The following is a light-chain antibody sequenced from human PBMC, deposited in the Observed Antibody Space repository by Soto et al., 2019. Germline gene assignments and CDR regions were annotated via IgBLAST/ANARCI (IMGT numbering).Light chain of an antibody. CDR3: QKYDSAPLT. Sequence: DIQMTQSPSPLSASVGDRVTITCRASQGISYYLAWYQQKPGKVPKLLIYAASTLQTGVPSRFSGSGSGTDFTLTISSLQAEDVATYYCQKYDSAPLTFGGGTKVEIK. CDR2: AAS. V-gene: IGKV1-27*01. CDR1: QGISYY. J-gene: IGKJ4*01.